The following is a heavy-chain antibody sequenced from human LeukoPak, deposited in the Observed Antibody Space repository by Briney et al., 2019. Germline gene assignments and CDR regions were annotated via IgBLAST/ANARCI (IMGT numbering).Heavy chain of an antibody. D-gene: IGHD6-19*01. J-gene: IGHJ4*02. CDR1: GYSFTTYW. CDR3: ARQHIAVAGILMIFFDY. Sequence: GESLKISCKGSGYSFTTYWIGWVRQMPGKGLEWMGIIYPGDSDTRYSPSFQGQVTISADKSISTAYLQWSSLKASDTAMYYCARQHIAVAGILMIFFDYWGQGTLVTVSS. CDR2: IYPGDSDT. V-gene: IGHV5-51*01.